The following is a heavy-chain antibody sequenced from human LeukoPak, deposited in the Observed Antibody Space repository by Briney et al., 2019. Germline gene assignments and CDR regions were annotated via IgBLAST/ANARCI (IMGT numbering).Heavy chain of an antibody. J-gene: IGHJ4*02. V-gene: IGHV3-33*01. CDR2: IWYDGSNK. D-gene: IGHD3-10*01. Sequence: GRSLRLSCAASGFTFSSYGMHWVRQAPGKGLEWVAVIWYDGSNKYYADSVKGRFTISRDNSKNMLYLQMNSLRAEDTAVYYCARGSRLWFGEFHDYWGQGTLVTVSS. CDR1: GFTFSSYG. CDR3: ARGSRLWFGEFHDY.